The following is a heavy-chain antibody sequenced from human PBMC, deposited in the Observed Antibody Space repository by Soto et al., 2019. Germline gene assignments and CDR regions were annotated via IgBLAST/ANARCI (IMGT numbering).Heavy chain of an antibody. V-gene: IGHV3-53*04. J-gene: IGHJ3*02. Sequence: GGSLRLSCAASGFTVSSNYMSWVRQAPGKGLEWVSVIYSGGSTYYADSVKGRFTISRHNSKNTLYLQMNSLRAEDTAVYYCARGKDDYIWGSYRPTTYDAFDIWGQGTMVTVSS. CDR2: IYSGGST. CDR1: GFTVSSNY. CDR3: ARGKDDYIWGSYRPTTYDAFDI. D-gene: IGHD3-16*02.